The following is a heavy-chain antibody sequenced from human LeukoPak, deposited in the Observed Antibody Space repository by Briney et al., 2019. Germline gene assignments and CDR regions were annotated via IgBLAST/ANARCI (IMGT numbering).Heavy chain of an antibody. CDR3: ARDAPSITIFGVVIPNWFDP. J-gene: IGHJ5*02. CDR1: GVSMSSHF. V-gene: IGHV4-59*11. D-gene: IGHD3-3*01. Sequence: SETLSLTCSVSGVSMSSHFWTWLRQPPGKGLQWIGYIYYSGNTNYNPSLKSRVTISVDTSKNQFSLKLSSVTAADTAVYYCARDAPSITIFGVVIPNWFDPWGQGTLVTVSS. CDR2: IYYSGNT.